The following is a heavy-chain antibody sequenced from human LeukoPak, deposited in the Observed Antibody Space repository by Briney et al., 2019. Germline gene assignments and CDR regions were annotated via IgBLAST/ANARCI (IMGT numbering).Heavy chain of an antibody. CDR1: GGSISNYY. V-gene: IGHV4-59*01. CDR3: RIVGSTGWPHFDY. Sequence: SETLSLTCTVSGGSISNYYWSWIRQPPGKGLEWIGYIYYSGSTNYNPSLKSRVTISVDTSKDQLSLKLGSLTAAHTPMYYWRIVGSTGWPHFDYWGEGTLVTV. D-gene: IGHD6-19*01. CDR2: IYYSGST. J-gene: IGHJ4*02.